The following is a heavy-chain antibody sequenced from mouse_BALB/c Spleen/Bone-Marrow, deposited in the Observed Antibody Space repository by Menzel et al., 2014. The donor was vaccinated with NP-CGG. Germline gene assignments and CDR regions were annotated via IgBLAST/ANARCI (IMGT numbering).Heavy chain of an antibody. V-gene: IGHV1-4*01. CDR3: ARRDDGYVYFDY. CDR1: GYTFTTYM. Sequence: VQLQQSGAELARPGASVKMSCRASGYTFTTYMIHWVRQRPGQGLEWIGYINPTSGYTNYNQKFKDKATLTADKSSSTAYMQLSSLTSEDSVVYYCARRDDGYVYFDYWGQGTTLTVSS. D-gene: IGHD2-3*01. J-gene: IGHJ2*01. CDR2: INPTSGYT.